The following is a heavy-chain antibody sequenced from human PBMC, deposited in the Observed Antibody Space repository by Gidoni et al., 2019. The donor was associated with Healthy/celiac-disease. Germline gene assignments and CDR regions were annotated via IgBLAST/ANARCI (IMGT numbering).Heavy chain of an antibody. J-gene: IGHJ4*02. CDR2: IYWNDVK. Sequence: QITLKESGPMLVKPTQTLTLTCTFSGFSLSPSGVGVGWIRQPPGKALEWLALIYWNDVKRYSPSLKSRLTITKDTSKNQVVLTMTNMDPVDTATYYCAHTNTQSGSWYMGYFDYWGQGTLVTVSS. D-gene: IGHD6-13*01. V-gene: IGHV2-5*01. CDR3: AHTNTQSGSWYMGYFDY. CDR1: GFSLSPSGVG.